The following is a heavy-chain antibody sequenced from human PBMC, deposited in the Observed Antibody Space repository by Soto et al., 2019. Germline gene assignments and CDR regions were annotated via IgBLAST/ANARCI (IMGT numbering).Heavy chain of an antibody. Sequence: ASVKVSCKASGGTFSSYAISWVRQAPGQGLEWMGGIIPIFGTANYAQKFQGRVTITADESTSTAYMELSSLRSEDTAVYYCASASYCGGDCSFDDAFDIWGQGTMVTVSS. J-gene: IGHJ3*02. CDR2: IIPIFGTA. CDR1: GGTFSSYA. V-gene: IGHV1-69*13. CDR3: ASASYCGGDCSFDDAFDI. D-gene: IGHD2-21*02.